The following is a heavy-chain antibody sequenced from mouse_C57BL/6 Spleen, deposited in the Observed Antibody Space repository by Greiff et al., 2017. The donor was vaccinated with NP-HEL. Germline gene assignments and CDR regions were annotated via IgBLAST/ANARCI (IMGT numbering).Heavy chain of an antibody. CDR3: TREGTYDGYYGGDYFDY. Sequence: QVQLQQSGAELVRPGASVTLSCKASGYTFTDYEMHWVKQTPVHGLEWIGAIDPETGGTAYNQKFKGKAILTADKSSSTAYMELRSLTSEDSAVYYCTREGTYDGYYGGDYFDYWGQGTTLTVSS. CDR2: IDPETGGT. V-gene: IGHV1-15*01. D-gene: IGHD2-3*01. J-gene: IGHJ2*01. CDR1: GYTFTDYE.